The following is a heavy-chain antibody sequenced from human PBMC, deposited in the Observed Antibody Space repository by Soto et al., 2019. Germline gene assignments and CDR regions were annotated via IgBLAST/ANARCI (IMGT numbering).Heavy chain of an antibody. CDR3: ARAGGLLLPPPYYFDY. V-gene: IGHV1-69*06. CDR1: GGTFSSYA. J-gene: IGHJ4*02. Sequence: GASVKVSCKASGGTFSSYAISWVRQAPGQGLEWMGEIIPIFGTANYAQKFQGRVTITADKSTSTAYMELSSLRSEDTAVYYCARAGGLLLPPPYYFDYWGQGTLVTVSS. D-gene: IGHD1-26*01. CDR2: IIPIFGTA.